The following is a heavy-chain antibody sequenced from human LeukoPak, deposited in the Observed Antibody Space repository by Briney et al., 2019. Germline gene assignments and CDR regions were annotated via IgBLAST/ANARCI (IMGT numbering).Heavy chain of an antibody. CDR1: GGSISSYY. D-gene: IGHD3-9*01. J-gene: IGHJ6*03. CDR2: IYTSGST. V-gene: IGHV4-4*09. CDR3: ARLTIANYYYYYMDV. Sequence: SETLSLTCTVSGGSISSYYWSWIRQPPGKGLEWIGYIYTSGSTNYNPSLKSRVTISVDTSKNQFSLKLSSVTAADTAVYYCARLTIANYYYYYMDVWGKGTTVTVSS.